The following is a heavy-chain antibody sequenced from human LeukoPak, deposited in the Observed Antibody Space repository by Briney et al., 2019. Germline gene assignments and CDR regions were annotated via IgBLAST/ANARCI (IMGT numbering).Heavy chain of an antibody. CDR3: ARGLIAAAGVDY. D-gene: IGHD6-13*01. V-gene: IGHV1-8*01. Sequence: EASVKVSCKASGYTFTSYDINWVRQATGQGLEWMGWMNPNSGNTGYAQKFQGRVTMTRNTSISTAYMELSSLRSEDTAVYYCARGLIAAAGVDYWGQGTLVTVSS. CDR2: MNPNSGNT. CDR1: GYTFTSYD. J-gene: IGHJ4*02.